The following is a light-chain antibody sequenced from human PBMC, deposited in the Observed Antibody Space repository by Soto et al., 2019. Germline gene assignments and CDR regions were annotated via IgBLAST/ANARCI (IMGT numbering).Light chain of an antibody. V-gene: IGKV3-20*01. CDR1: QSVSNNY. CDR2: GSS. J-gene: IGKJ2*01. Sequence: EVVLTQSPGTLSLSPGERATLSCRASQSVSNNYFAWYQQKPGQAPRLLIFGSSDRATGIPDRFSGSGSGTDFTLTTSRLETEEVAVYYCQQYGSSPPYTFGQGTKLEIK. CDR3: QQYGSSPPYT.